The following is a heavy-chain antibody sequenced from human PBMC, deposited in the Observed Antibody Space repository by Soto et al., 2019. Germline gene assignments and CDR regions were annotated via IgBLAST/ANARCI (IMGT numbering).Heavy chain of an antibody. V-gene: IGHV4-59*01. J-gene: IGHJ4*02. Sequence: SETLSLTCTVSGASIRNYYWSWIRQPPGKGLEWIGFSYYSGSTNYNPSLNSRVTMSVDTSKNQFSLKLTSVTAADTAVYYCARDQNGSPHFDYWGQGILVTGLL. CDR1: GASIRNYY. CDR2: SYYSGST. D-gene: IGHD1-26*01. CDR3: ARDQNGSPHFDY.